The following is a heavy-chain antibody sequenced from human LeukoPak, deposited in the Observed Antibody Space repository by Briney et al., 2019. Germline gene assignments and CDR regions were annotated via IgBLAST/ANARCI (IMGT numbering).Heavy chain of an antibody. Sequence: SETLSLTCTVSGGSISTYFWSWIRQPAGKGLEWIGRLYTSGSTNYNPSLKSRVTISVDTSKNQFSLKLSSVTAADTAVYYCARHWGSYRGGRAFDIWGQGTMVTVSS. D-gene: IGHD3-16*02. CDR3: ARHWGSYRGGRAFDI. CDR2: LYTSGST. V-gene: IGHV4-4*07. J-gene: IGHJ3*02. CDR1: GGSISTYF.